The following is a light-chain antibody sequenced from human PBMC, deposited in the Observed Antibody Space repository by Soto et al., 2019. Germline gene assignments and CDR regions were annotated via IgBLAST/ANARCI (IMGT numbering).Light chain of an antibody. J-gene: IGKJ1*01. CDR2: SAS. CDR1: QSLNSDY. V-gene: IGKV3-20*01. Sequence: EIVLTQSPGTLSLSPGERATLSCRASQSLNSDYLGWYQQKPGQAPRLLIYSASSRATGIPDRFSGSGSGTAFTLTISRLEPEDFAVYYCQQDGSSTGTFGQGTKVDIK. CDR3: QQDGSSTGT.